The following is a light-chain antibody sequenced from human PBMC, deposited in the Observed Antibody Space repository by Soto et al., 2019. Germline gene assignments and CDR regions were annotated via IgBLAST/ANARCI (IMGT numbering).Light chain of an antibody. CDR1: QGISNN. CDR2: AAS. Sequence: DIQMTQSPSSLSASVGDRVTITCRASQGISNNLAWYQQKPGKVPKLLMYAASTLHSGVPSRFSGSGSGTDFTLTISSLQPEDVATYYCRNYNSALPPTFGGGTKVDIK. CDR3: RNYNSALPPT. J-gene: IGKJ4*01. V-gene: IGKV1-27*01.